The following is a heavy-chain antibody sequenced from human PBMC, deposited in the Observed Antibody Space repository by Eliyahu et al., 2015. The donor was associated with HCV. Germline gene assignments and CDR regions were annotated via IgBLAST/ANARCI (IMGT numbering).Heavy chain of an antibody. CDR1: GVSISSGGYY. V-gene: IGHV4-31*03. Sequence: QVQLQESGPGLVKPSETLSLTCTVSGVSISSGGYYWSXSRQHPGKGLEWIGYIYHSGSTHYNPSLESRVIISVDTSKNQFSLWLRSVTAADTAVYYCAREVVVFAAAGKFDSWGQGTLVTVTS. D-gene: IGHD6-13*01. J-gene: IGHJ4*02. CDR3: AREVVVFAAAGKFDS. CDR2: IYHSGST.